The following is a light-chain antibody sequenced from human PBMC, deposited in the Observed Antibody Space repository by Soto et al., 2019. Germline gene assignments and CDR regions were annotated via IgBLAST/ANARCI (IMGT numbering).Light chain of an antibody. CDR2: GAS. Sequence: EIVLTQSPGTLSLSPGERATLSCRASQSVSSSYLAWYQQKPGQAPRLLIYGASSRATGIPDRFSGSGSGTDFTLTISRLETEDFAVYDGQQRSNWPPITVGQGTRLEIK. CDR1: QSVSSSY. J-gene: IGKJ5*01. V-gene: IGKV3D-20*02. CDR3: QQRSNWPPIT.